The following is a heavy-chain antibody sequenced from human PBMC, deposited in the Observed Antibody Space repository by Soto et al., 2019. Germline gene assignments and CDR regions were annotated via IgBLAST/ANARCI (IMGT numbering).Heavy chain of an antibody. CDR2: ISANDVGT. D-gene: IGHD1-20*01. V-gene: IGHV3-23*01. CDR3: AKAKNDYNWDNRPPFDY. Sequence: TGGSLRLSCEASGFTLRNYAMTWIRQAPGKGLEWVSLISANDVGTYYAESVKTRFTISTDQSRNTVYLQMDSLRADVTAIYYCAKAKNDYNWDNRPPFDYWGQGTLVTVSS. CDR1: GFTLRNYA. J-gene: IGHJ4*02.